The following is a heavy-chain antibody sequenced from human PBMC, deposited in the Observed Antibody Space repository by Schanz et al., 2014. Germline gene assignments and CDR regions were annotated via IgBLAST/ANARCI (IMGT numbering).Heavy chain of an antibody. D-gene: IGHD1-1*01. Sequence: QVQLQESGPGLVKPSQTLSLTCTVSGGSIRSGTYYWSWIRQPAGKALEWVGRVFPNGITNYNPSLKDQFTRSLDTAKNQLTREVTALTAAETAVYYCARDTTWRLDLWGRGTLVTVSS. CDR3: ARDTTWRLDL. CDR1: GGSIRSGTYY. J-gene: IGHJ2*01. V-gene: IGHV4-61*02. CDR2: VFPNGIT.